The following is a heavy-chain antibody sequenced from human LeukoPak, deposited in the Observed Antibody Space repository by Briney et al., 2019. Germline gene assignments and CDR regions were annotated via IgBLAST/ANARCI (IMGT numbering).Heavy chain of an antibody. CDR3: ARGTMVRGFGP. Sequence: SETLSLTCTVSGGSISSYYWSWIRQPPGKGLEWIGYIYYSGNTYYNPSLKSRVTISVDTSKNQFSLKLSSVTAADTAVYYCARGTMVRGFGPWGQGTLVTVSS. D-gene: IGHD3-10*01. J-gene: IGHJ5*02. CDR2: IYYSGNT. CDR1: GGSISSYY. V-gene: IGHV4-59*06.